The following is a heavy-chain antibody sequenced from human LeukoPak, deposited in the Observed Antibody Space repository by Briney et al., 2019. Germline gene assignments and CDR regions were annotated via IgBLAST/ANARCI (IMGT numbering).Heavy chain of an antibody. D-gene: IGHD3-10*01. CDR2: ISCSGGST. V-gene: IGHV3-23*01. CDR1: GFTFSSYA. J-gene: IGHJ4*02. CDR3: AKAFMARGVTLEFDY. Sequence: PGGSLRLSCAASGFTFSSYAMSWVRQAPGKGLEWVSAISCSGGSTYYADSVKGRFTISRNNSKNTLYLQMNSLRAEDTAVYYCAKAFMARGVTLEFDYWGQGTLVTVSS.